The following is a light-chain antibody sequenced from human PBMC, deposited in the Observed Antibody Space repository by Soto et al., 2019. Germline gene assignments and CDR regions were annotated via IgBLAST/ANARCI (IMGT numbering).Light chain of an antibody. CDR3: QQSHSLPFT. CDR1: QTIDRS. Sequence: DVQMTQSPPSLSASVGDRVTITCRASQTIDRSLNWYQQKPGNPPNLLIYDASNLQSGVPSRFSGRGSGTDFTLTISSLQPDDFATYSWQQSHSLPFTFGPGTRVDIK. J-gene: IGKJ3*01. V-gene: IGKV1-39*01. CDR2: DAS.